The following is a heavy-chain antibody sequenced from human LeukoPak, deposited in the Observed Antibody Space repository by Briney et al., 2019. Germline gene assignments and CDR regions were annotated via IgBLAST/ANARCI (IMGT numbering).Heavy chain of an antibody. J-gene: IGHJ4*02. V-gene: IGHV1-2*02. CDR1: GYTFTGYY. CDR2: INPNSGGT. Sequence: ASVKVSCKASGYTFTGYYMHWVRQAPGQGLEWMGWINPNSGGTNYAQKLQGRVTMTTDTSTSTAYMELRSLRSDDTAVYYCARGMDSSGYYPNPYWGQGTLVTVSS. D-gene: IGHD3-22*01. CDR3: ARGMDSSGYYPNPY.